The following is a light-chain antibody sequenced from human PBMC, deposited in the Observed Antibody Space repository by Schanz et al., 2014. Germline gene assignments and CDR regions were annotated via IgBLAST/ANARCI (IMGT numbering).Light chain of an antibody. CDR3: TSYTSTDTWL. CDR2: EVS. CDR1: SSDVGGYNY. V-gene: IGLV2-14*01. J-gene: IGLJ3*02. Sequence: QSALTQPASVSGSPGQSITISCTGTSSDVGGYNYVSWYQQHPGKAPKLMIYEVSKRPSGVPDRFSGSKSGNTASLTVSGLQAEDEADYYCTSYTSTDTWLFGGGTKLTVL.